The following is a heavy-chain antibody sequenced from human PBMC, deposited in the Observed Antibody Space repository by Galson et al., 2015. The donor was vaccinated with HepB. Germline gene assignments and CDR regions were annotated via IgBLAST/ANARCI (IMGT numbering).Heavy chain of an antibody. CDR1: GFSFSDYS. J-gene: IGHJ6*02. CDR3: ARGGPDYYGMDV. D-gene: IGHD5-12*01. V-gene: IGHV3-11*05. Sequence: LRLSCAVSGFSFSDYSMTLIRQPPGKGLEWVSYITRNSSYPNYADSVKGRITLSRDNAKNSLILQMNSLRAEDTAVYYCARGGPDYYGMDVWGQGTTVTVSS. CDR2: ITRNSSYP.